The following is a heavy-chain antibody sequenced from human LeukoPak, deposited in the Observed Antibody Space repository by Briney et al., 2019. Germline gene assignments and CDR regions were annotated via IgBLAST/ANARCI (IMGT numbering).Heavy chain of an antibody. Sequence: GGSLRLSCAASGFTFSSYSMNWVRQAPGKGLEWVSYISSSSSTIYYADSVKGRFTISRDNAKNSLYLQMNSLRAEDTAVYYCARSFVYWFDYWGQGTLVTVSS. CDR3: ARSFVYWFDY. V-gene: IGHV3-48*01. D-gene: IGHD2-8*02. CDR1: GFTFSSYS. CDR2: ISSSSSTI. J-gene: IGHJ4*02.